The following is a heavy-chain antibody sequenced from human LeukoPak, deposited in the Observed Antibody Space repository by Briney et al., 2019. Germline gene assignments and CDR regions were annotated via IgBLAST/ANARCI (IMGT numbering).Heavy chain of an antibody. V-gene: IGHV1-3*01. CDR3: ARDPQLVVVPAASSYYMDV. CDR1: GYTFTSYA. CDR2: INAGNGNT. D-gene: IGHD2-2*01. Sequence: ASVMVSCKASGYTFTSYAMHWVRQAPGQRLEWMGWINAGNGNTKYSQKFQGRVTITRDTSASTAYMELSSLRSEDTAVYYCARDPQLVVVPAASSYYMDVWGKGTTVTVSS. J-gene: IGHJ6*03.